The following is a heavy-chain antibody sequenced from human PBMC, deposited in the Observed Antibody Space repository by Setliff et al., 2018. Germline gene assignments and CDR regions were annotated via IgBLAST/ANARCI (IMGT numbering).Heavy chain of an antibody. J-gene: IGHJ3*01. CDR1: GYSFTRYW. V-gene: IGHV5-51*01. CDR3: ARAHRYFSDTSGYFYDQGRSAFDV. Sequence: GESLKISCKGSGYSFTRYWIVWVRQMPGKGLESMGSIYPGNSETGYSPSFQGQVTISRDNAKNTLYLQMNSLGAEDTALYYCARAHRYFSDTSGYFYDQGRSAFDVWGQGTMVTVSS. D-gene: IGHD3-22*01. CDR2: IYPGNSET.